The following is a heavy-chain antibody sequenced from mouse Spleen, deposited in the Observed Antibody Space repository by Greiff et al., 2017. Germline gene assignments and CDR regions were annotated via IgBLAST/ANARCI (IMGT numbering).Heavy chain of an antibody. CDR3: ARDYYGSLWYFDV. J-gene: IGHJ1*03. CDR2: ISSGSSTI. D-gene: IGHD1-1*01. CDR1: GFTFSDYG. Sequence: DVKLVESGGGLVKPGGSLKLSCAASGFTFSDYGMHWVRQAPEKGLEWVAYISSGSSTIYYADTVKGRFTISRDNAKNTLFLQMTSLRSEDTAMYYCARDYYGSLWYFDVWGTGTTVTVSS. V-gene: IGHV5-17*01.